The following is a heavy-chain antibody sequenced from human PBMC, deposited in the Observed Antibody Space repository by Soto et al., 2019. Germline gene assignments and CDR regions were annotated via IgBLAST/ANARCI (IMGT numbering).Heavy chain of an antibody. CDR2: INQSGST. V-gene: IGHV4-34*02. J-gene: IGHJ4*02. D-gene: IGHD1-1*01. CDR3: ARRFSGTGRYFDY. CDR1: GASFSGYY. Sequence: QVQLQQWGAGLLKPSETLSLSCAVYGASFSGYYWNWIRQSPGKGLEWIGEINQSGSTNYSPSLKTRVTGSVDTSKKQISLRLSSVTAADTAVYYCARRFSGTGRYFDYWGQGTLVTVSS.